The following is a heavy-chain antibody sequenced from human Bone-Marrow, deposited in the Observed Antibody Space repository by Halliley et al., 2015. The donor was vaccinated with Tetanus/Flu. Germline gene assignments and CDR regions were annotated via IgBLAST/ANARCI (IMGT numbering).Heavy chain of an antibody. Sequence: IIPIVGIPNYAQKFQGRVPITADNSTNTAYMELSSLRPEDTAVYYCARGGTVTSFYHYYYGMDVWGQGTTVTVSS. CDR2: IIPIVGIP. D-gene: IGHD4-17*01. V-gene: IGHV1-69*04. J-gene: IGHJ6*02. CDR3: ARGGTVTSFYHYYYGMDV.